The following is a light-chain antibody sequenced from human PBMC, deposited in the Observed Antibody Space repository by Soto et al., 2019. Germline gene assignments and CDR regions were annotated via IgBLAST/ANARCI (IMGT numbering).Light chain of an antibody. CDR3: QQYHNWPPQYT. CDR1: QSVASN. Sequence: EIVMTQSPASLSASPGDGATLSCRASQSVASNVAWYQQKPGQGPRLLIHGASTRAVGVPARFSGSGSGTDFTLTISSLQSEDFAVYYCQQYHNWPPQYTFGQGTKLQIK. J-gene: IGKJ2*01. V-gene: IGKV3-15*01. CDR2: GAS.